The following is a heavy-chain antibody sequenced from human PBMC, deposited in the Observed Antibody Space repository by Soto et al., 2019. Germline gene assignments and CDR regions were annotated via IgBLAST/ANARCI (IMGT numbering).Heavy chain of an antibody. V-gene: IGHV1-69*12. CDR1: GGTFSNSA. CDR3: ARDKDRQHLGGNYYYILDV. J-gene: IGHJ6*02. Sequence: QVQLEQSGAEVKKPGSSVKVSCKASGGTFSNSAISWVRQAPGQGLEWMGGIMPIFRTPDYAQRFQGRVTSTADESTSTAYMELSGLRPDDTAVYYCARDKDRQHLGGNYYYILDVWGQGTTVTVSS. CDR2: IMPIFRTP.